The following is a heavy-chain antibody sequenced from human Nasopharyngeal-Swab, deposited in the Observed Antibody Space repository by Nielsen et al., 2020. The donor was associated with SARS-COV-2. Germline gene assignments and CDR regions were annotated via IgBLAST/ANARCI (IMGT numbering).Heavy chain of an antibody. CDR2: IRYDGFNQ. Sequence: GGSLRLSCAASGFTFSSYGMHWVRQAPGKGLEWVAFIRYDGFNQHYADSMKGRFTISRDSFKNTLDLQLNSLRAEDTAVYYCAKDHKMDSGGGVGYMDVWGKGTTVTVSS. CDR1: GFTFSSYG. V-gene: IGHV3-30*02. J-gene: IGHJ6*03. CDR3: AKDHKMDSGGGVGYMDV. D-gene: IGHD3-16*01.